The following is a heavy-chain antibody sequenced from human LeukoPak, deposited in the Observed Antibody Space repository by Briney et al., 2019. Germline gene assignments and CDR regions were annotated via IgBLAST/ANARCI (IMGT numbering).Heavy chain of an antibody. CDR1: GFTFSSYA. CDR3: AKDALRGSIAVAGTFTDY. V-gene: IGHV3-30*02. J-gene: IGHJ4*02. Sequence: GGSLRLSCAASGFTFSSYAMHWVRQAPGKGLEWVAFIRYDGSNKYYADSVKGRFTISRDNSKNTLYLQMNSLRAEDTAVYYCAKDALRGSIAVAGTFTDYWGQGTLVTVSS. CDR2: IRYDGSNK. D-gene: IGHD6-19*01.